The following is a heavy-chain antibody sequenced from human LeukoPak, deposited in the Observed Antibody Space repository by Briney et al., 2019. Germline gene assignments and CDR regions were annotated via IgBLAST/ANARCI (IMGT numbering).Heavy chain of an antibody. CDR2: IYYSGST. D-gene: IGHD1-26*01. Sequence: TSETLSLTCTVSGGSISSYYWSWIRQPPGKGLEWIGYIYYSGSTNYNPSLKSRVTISVDTSKNQFSLKLSSVTAADTAVYYCARDLWGAGGYWGQGTLVTVSS. J-gene: IGHJ4*02. CDR1: GGSISSYY. CDR3: ARDLWGAGGY. V-gene: IGHV4-59*01.